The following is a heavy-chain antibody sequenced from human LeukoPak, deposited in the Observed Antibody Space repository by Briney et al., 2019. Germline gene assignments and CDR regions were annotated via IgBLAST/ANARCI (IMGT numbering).Heavy chain of an antibody. V-gene: IGHV1-69*13. J-gene: IGHJ4*02. D-gene: IGHD3-9*01. Sequence: GASVKVSCKASGGTFSSYAISWVRQAPGQGLEWMGGIIPIFGTANYAQKFQDRVTITADESTSTAYMELSSLGSEDTAVYYCARSYDILTGYYIRWGQGTLVTVSS. CDR1: GGTFSSYA. CDR2: IIPIFGTA. CDR3: ARSYDILTGYYIR.